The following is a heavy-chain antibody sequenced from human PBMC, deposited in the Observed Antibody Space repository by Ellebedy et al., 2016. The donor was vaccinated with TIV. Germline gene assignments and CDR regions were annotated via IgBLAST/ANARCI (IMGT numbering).Heavy chain of an antibody. Sequence: GESLKISCAASGLTFSSHAMSWVRQAPGKGLEWVSSITESGGNTYYADSVKGRFTISRDNSKNTLYLQMSSLTPEDTAVYYCVPRMVVAFEYWGQGTLVTVPS. D-gene: IGHD2-21*01. CDR2: ITESGGNT. J-gene: IGHJ4*02. CDR1: GLTFSSHA. V-gene: IGHV3-23*01. CDR3: VPRMVVAFEY.